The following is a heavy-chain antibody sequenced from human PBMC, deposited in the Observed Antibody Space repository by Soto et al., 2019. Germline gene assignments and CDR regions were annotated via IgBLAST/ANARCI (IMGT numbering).Heavy chain of an antibody. V-gene: IGHV3-9*01. CDR2: VSLNSDEI. J-gene: IGHJ4*02. Sequence: EEQLVESGGGLVQPGRSLRLSCAASGFTFEDFAMHWVRQVPGKGLEWVSGVSLNSDEIDYADSVKGRFTISRDNAKNSLFLQMNSLRPEDTAYYYCVKDRIACVGTSNPGVYYFDSWGQGTLVTVSS. CDR1: GFTFEDFA. D-gene: IGHD7-27*01. CDR3: VKDRIACVGTSNPGVYYFDS.